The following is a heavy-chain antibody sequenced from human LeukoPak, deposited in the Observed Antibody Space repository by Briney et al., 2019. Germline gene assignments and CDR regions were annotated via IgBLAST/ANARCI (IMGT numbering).Heavy chain of an antibody. D-gene: IGHD6-13*01. J-gene: IGHJ5*02. CDR3: ARYIIAAAGTFDP. V-gene: IGHV1-2*02. Sequence: ASVKVSCKASGYTFTGCYMHWVRQAPGQGLEWMGWINPNSGGTNYAQKFQGRVTMTRDTSISTAYMELSRLRSDDTAVYYCARYIIAAAGTFDPWGQGTLATVSS. CDR1: GYTFTGCY. CDR2: INPNSGGT.